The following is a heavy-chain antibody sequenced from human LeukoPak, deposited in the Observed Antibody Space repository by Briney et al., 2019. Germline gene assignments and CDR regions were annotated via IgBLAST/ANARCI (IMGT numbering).Heavy chain of an antibody. D-gene: IGHD5-18*01. J-gene: IGHJ4*02. Sequence: GGSLRLSCAASGFTFSSYSMNWVRQAPGKGLEWVSSISSSSSYIYYADSVKGRFTISRDNAKNSLYLQMNSLRAEDTAVYYCARVERIQLWLGTYAFDCWGQGTLVTVSS. CDR2: ISSSSSYI. CDR1: GFTFSSYS. V-gene: IGHV3-21*01. CDR3: ARVERIQLWLGTYAFDC.